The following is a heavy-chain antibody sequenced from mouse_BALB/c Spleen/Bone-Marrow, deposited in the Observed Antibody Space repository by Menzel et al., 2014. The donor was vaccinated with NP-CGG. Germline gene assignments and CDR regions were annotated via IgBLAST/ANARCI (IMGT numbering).Heavy chain of an antibody. J-gene: IGHJ3*01. V-gene: IGHV14-3*02. CDR2: IDPANGNT. Sequence: EVKLVESGAELAKPGAPVKLSCTASGFNIKDTYMHWVKQRPEQGLEWIGRIDPANGNTKYDPKFQGKATITADTSSNTARQQLRNLTSEATAVYCCGSCCYDSCGFAYWGQGTLVTVSA. CDR3: GSCCYDSCGFAY. D-gene: IGHD2-12*01. CDR1: GFNIKDTY.